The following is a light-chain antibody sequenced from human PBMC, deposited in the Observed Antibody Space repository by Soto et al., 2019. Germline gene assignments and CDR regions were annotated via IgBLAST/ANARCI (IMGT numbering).Light chain of an antibody. V-gene: IGKV3-20*01. CDR2: GAS. Sequence: EIVLTQSPGTLSLSPGKRATLSCRASQSVSSGYLAWYQQKPGQAPRLLIYGASGRATGIPDRFSGSGSGTDFTLTISRLEPEDFAVYYCQQYGSSPPVTFGQGTRLEIK. CDR3: QQYGSSPPVT. J-gene: IGKJ5*01. CDR1: QSVSSGY.